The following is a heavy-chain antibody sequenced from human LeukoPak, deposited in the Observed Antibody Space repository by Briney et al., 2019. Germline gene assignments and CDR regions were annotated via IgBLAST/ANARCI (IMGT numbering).Heavy chain of an antibody. D-gene: IGHD6-19*01. CDR3: AREVRIAVAGAYFDY. CDR1: GYTFTSYG. V-gene: IGHV1-18*01. Sequence: ASVKVSCKASGYTFTSYGISWVRQAPGQGLEWMGWISAYNGNTNYAQKLQGRVTMTTGTSTSTAYMELRSLRSDDTAVYYCAREVRIAVAGAYFDYWGQGTLVTVSS. J-gene: IGHJ4*02. CDR2: ISAYNGNT.